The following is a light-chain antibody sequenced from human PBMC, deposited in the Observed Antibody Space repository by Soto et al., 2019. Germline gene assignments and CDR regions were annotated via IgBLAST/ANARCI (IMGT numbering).Light chain of an antibody. Sequence: DIVMTQSPDSLTVSLGERATINCKSSLSVFYSSNNQNYLAWYQHKPGQPPKLLIYWASTRESGVPDRFSGSGSGTDFTLTISSLQAEDVAVYYCQQYYTTLAPTFGGGTKVKIK. V-gene: IGKV4-1*01. CDR1: LSVFYSSNNQNY. CDR2: WAS. J-gene: IGKJ4*01. CDR3: QQYYTTLAPT.